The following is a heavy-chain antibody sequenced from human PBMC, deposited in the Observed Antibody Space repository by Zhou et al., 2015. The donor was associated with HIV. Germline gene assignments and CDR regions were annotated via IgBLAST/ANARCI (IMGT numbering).Heavy chain of an antibody. D-gene: IGHD3-9*01. J-gene: IGHJ6*02. CDR2: IIPILGIA. Sequence: QVQLVQSGAEVKKPGSSVKVSCKASGGTFSSYTISWVRQAPGQGLEWMGRIIPILGIANYAQKFQGRVTITADKSTSTAYMELSSLRSEDTAVYYCATATGSLSRPFYYYYGMDVWGQGTTVTVSS. CDR1: GGTFSSYT. CDR3: ATATGSLSRPFYYYYGMDV. V-gene: IGHV1-69*02.